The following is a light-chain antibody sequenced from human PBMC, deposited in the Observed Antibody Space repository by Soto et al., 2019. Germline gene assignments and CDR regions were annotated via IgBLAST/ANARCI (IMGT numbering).Light chain of an antibody. CDR1: SSDVGTYNF. CDR2: EVS. CDR3: NSYKTSSTLGV. Sequence: QSVLTQPASVSGSPGQSITISCTGTSSDVGTYNFVSWYQQHPGKAPKLMIYEVSHRPSGVSNRFSGSKSGNTASLTISGLQAEDEADYYCNSYKTSSTLGVFGGGTKLTVL. V-gene: IGLV2-14*01. J-gene: IGLJ3*02.